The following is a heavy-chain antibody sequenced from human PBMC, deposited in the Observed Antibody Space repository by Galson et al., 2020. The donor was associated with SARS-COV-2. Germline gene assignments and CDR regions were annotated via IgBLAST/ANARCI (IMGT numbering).Heavy chain of an antibody. D-gene: IGHD5-12*01. CDR2: IYHSGST. V-gene: IGHV4-4*02. CDR1: GGSISSSNW. CDR3: ARDRERWLQSRAFDI. J-gene: IGHJ3*02. Sequence: SETLSLTCAVSGGSISSSNWWSWVRQPPGKGLEWIGEIYHSGSTNYNPSLKSRVTISVDKSKNQFSLKLSSVTAADTAVYYCARDRERWLQSRAFDIWGQGTMVTVSS.